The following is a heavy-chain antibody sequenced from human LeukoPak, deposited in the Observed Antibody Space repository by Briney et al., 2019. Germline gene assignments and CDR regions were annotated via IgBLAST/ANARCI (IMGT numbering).Heavy chain of an antibody. D-gene: IGHD4-11*01. CDR2: ISTDGTNT. J-gene: IGHJ4*02. Sequence: GGSLRLSCAASGFTFSSYWMHWVRQTPGKGLVWVSRISTDGTNTNYADSVKGRFTISRDNAKNTLYLQMTSLRAEVTAVYFCARDPGHSNYINDYWGQGTLVTVSS. CDR3: ARDPGHSNYINDY. CDR1: GFTFSSYW. V-gene: IGHV3-74*01.